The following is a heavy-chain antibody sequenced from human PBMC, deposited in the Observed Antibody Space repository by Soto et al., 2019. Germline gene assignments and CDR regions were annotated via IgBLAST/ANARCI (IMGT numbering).Heavy chain of an antibody. CDR1: GYTFTSYY. J-gene: IGHJ6*02. CDR2: INPSGGST. Sequence: GASVKVPCKASGYTFTSYYMHWVRPAPGQGLERMGIINPSGGSTSYAQKFQGRVTMTRDTSTSTVYMELSSLRSEDTAVYYCARDPPTYYDFWSGYSPWAPTFYGMDVWGQGTTVTVYS. V-gene: IGHV1-46*01. CDR3: ARDPPTYYDFWSGYSPWAPTFYGMDV. D-gene: IGHD3-3*01.